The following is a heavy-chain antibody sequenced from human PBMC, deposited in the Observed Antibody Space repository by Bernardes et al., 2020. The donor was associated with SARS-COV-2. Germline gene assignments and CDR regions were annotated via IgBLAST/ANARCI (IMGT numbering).Heavy chain of an antibody. CDR2: IYWNDDK. CDR3: AHSYYYYYGMDV. Sequence: SGLTLSKPTQTLTLTCHFTRFSLSTSGVGVGWIRQPPGKALEWLALIYWNDDKRYSPSLKSRLTITKDTSKNQVVLTMTNMDPVDTATYYCAHSYYYYYGMDVWGQGTTVTVSS. CDR1: RFSLSTSGVG. J-gene: IGHJ6*02. V-gene: IGHV2-5*01.